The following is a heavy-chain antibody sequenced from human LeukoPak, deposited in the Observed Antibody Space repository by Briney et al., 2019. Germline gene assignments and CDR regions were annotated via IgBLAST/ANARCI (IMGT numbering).Heavy chain of an antibody. V-gene: IGHV1-18*04. CDR3: ARVNRIPPDAFDI. CDR2: ISAYNGNT. CDR1: GYTFTGYY. Sequence: ASVKVSCKASGYTFTGYYMHWVRQAPGQGLEWMGWISAYNGNTNYAQKLQGRVTMTTDTSTSTAYMELRSLRSDDTAVYYCARVNRIPPDAFDIWGQGTMVTVSS. D-gene: IGHD2-21*01. J-gene: IGHJ3*02.